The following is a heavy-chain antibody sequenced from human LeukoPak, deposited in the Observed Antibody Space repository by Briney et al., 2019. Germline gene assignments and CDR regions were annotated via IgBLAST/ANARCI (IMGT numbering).Heavy chain of an antibody. CDR1: GGSISSYY. CDR3: ARHTTRKLNFDY. V-gene: IGHV4-59*01. J-gene: IGHJ4*02. CDR2: IYCSGST. D-gene: IGHD1-1*01. Sequence: SETLSLTCTVSGGSISSYYWSWIRQPPGKGLEWIGYIYCSGSTNYNPSLKSRVTISVDTSKNQFSLKLSSVTAADTAVYYCARHTTRKLNFDYWGQGTLVTVSS.